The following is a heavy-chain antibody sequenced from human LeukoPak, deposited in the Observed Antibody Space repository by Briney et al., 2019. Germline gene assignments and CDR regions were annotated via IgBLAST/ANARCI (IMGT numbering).Heavy chain of an antibody. J-gene: IGHJ4*02. CDR3: AKGVRLD. CDR2: ISYDGSNK. Sequence: GGSLRLSCAGSGFTFSNSWMGWVRQAPGKGLEWVAVISYDGSNKYYADSVKGRFTISRDNSKNTLYLQMNSLRAEDTAVYYCAKGVRLDWGQGTLVTVSS. D-gene: IGHD3-10*01. V-gene: IGHV3-30*18. CDR1: GFTFSNSW.